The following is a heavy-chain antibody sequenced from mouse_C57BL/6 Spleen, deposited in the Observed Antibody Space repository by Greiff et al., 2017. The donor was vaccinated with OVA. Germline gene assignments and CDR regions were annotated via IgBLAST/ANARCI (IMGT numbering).Heavy chain of an antibody. J-gene: IGHJ1*03. CDR1: GFTFSSYA. Sequence: EVQLKESGGGLVKPGGSLKLSCAASGFTFSSYAMSWVRQTPEKRLEWVATISAGGSYTYYPDNVKGRFTITRDKAKNNLYLQMSHLKSEDTAMYYCAREKDYYGSSAYGYFDVWGTGTTVTVSS. CDR3: AREKDYYGSSAYGYFDV. CDR2: ISAGGSYT. D-gene: IGHD1-1*01. V-gene: IGHV5-4*01.